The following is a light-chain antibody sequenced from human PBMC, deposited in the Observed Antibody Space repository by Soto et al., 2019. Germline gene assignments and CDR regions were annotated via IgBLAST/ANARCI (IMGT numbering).Light chain of an antibody. CDR2: AAS. V-gene: IGKV1-39*01. CDR1: QTISTY. Sequence: DIQMTQSPSSLSASVGDRVTITCRASQTISTYLNWYQQKPGKAPKLLIYAASTFQGGVPSRFSGSGSGTDFTLTISSLQPEDFATYYCQQSYSSIFTFGPATKVDIK. J-gene: IGKJ3*01. CDR3: QQSYSSIFT.